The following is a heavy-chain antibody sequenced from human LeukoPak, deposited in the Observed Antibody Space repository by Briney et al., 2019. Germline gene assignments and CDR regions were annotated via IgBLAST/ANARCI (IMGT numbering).Heavy chain of an antibody. CDR3: ARDLIIAAAGSGGAGDY. V-gene: IGHV3-20*04. Sequence: PGGSLRLSCAASGFTFDDYGMSWVRQAPGKGLEWVSGINWNGGSTGYADSVKDRFTISRDNAKNSLYLQMNSLRAEDTALYYCARDLIIAAAGSGGAGDYWGQGTLVTVSS. J-gene: IGHJ4*02. CDR1: GFTFDDYG. D-gene: IGHD6-13*01. CDR2: INWNGGST.